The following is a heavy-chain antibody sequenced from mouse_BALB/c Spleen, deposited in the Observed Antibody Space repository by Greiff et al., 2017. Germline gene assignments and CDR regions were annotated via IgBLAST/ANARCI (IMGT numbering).Heavy chain of an antibody. CDR2: IYPGSGST. Sequence: QVQLQQSGPELVKPGASVKMSCKASGYTFTDYVISWVKQRTGQGLEWIGEIYPGSGSTYYNDKFKGKATLTADKSSNTAYMQLSSLTSEDSAVYFCAREEAYYFDYWGQGTTLTVSS. V-gene: IGHV1-77*01. J-gene: IGHJ2*01. D-gene: IGHD3-2*02. CDR3: AREEAYYFDY. CDR1: GYTFTDYV.